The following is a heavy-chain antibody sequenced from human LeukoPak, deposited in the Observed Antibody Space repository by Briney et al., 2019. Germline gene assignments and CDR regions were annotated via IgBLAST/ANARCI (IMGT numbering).Heavy chain of an antibody. CDR1: GFTFSSYG. J-gene: IGHJ4*02. Sequence: GGSLRLSCAASGFTFSSYGMHWVRQAPGKGLEWVAVISYDGSNKYYADSVKGRFTISRDNSKNTLYLQMNSLRAEDTAVYYCAEARVTGYSSGWHFDYWGQGTLVTVSS. CDR2: ISYDGSNK. CDR3: AEARVTGYSSGWHFDY. D-gene: IGHD6-19*01. V-gene: IGHV3-30*18.